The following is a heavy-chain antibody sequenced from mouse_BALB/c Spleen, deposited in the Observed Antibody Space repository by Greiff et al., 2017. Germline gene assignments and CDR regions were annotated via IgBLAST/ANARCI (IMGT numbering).Heavy chain of an antibody. CDR1: GFTFTSYW. CDR2: INPSTGYT. Sequence: QVQLQQSGAELVKPGASVKMSCKASGFTFTSYWMHWVKQRPGQGLEWIGYINPSTGYTEYKQKFKDKATLTADKTSSKDYMQLNRLTSEVSAVYYCERAFGYWGQGTNLTVSS. J-gene: IGHJ2*01. CDR3: ERAFGY. V-gene: IGHV1-7*01.